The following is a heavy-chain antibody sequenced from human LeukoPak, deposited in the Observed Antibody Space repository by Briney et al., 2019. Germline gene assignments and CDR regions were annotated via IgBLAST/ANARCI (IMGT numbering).Heavy chain of an antibody. V-gene: IGHV4-34*01. Sequence: SETLSLTCAVYGGSFSGYYWSWIRQSPGKGLEWIGEINHSGSTNYNPSLKSRVTISVDTSKNQFSLKLSSVTAADTAVYYCATRRITIFGVVIMSAFDIWGQGTMVTVSS. J-gene: IGHJ3*02. CDR3: ATRRITIFGVVIMSAFDI. CDR2: INHSGST. D-gene: IGHD3-3*01. CDR1: GGSFSGYY.